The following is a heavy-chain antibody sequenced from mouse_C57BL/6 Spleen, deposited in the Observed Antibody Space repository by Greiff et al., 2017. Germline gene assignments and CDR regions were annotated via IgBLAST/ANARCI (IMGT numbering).Heavy chain of an antibody. V-gene: IGHV1-76*01. J-gene: IGHJ1*03. Sequence: QVQLKQSGAELVRPGASVKLSCKASGYTFTDYYINWVKQRPGQGLEWIARIYPGSGNTYYNEKFKGKATLTAEKSSSTAYMQLSSLTSEDSAVYFCARSKATVVSFDVWGTGTTVTVSS. D-gene: IGHD1-1*01. CDR2: IYPGSGNT. CDR3: ARSKATVVSFDV. CDR1: GYTFTDYY.